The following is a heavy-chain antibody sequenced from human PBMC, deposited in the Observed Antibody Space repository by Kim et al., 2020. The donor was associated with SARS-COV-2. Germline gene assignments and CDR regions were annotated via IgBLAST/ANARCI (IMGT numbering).Heavy chain of an antibody. CDR2: INAGNGNT. CDR3: ARDYGSYLPSSFGMDV. V-gene: IGHV1-3*01. J-gene: IGHJ6*02. Sequence: ASVKVSCKASGYNFFNYAMHWVRQAPGQRLEWMGWINAGNGNTKHSQKFQGRVTITRDTSASTAYMELSSLRSEDTAVYYCARDYGSYLPSSFGMDVWGQGTTVTVSS. CDR1: GYNFFNYA. D-gene: IGHD4-17*01.